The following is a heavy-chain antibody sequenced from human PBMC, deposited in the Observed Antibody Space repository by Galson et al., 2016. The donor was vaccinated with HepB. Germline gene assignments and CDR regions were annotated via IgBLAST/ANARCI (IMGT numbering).Heavy chain of an antibody. CDR3: ARVMVDYHYWSNKPKHYYSGMDV. CDR1: GFSFEDHG. V-gene: IGHV3-9*01. CDR2: INWNSRSL. Sequence: SLRLSCAASGFSFEDHGMHWVRQAPGKGLEWVSSINWNSRSLDYADSVKGRFTISRDNAKSSLYLQMNSLRAEDTAVYYCARVMVDYHYWSNKPKHYYSGMDVWGQGTTVTVSS. J-gene: IGHJ6*02. D-gene: IGHD3-3*01.